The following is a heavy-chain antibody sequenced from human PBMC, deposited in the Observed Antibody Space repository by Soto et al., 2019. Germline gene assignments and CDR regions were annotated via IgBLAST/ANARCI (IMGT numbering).Heavy chain of an antibody. J-gene: IGHJ3*02. D-gene: IGHD2-2*01. CDR1: GGSISSGGYY. Sequence: QVQLQESGPGLVKPSQTLSLTCTVSGGSISSGGYYWSWIRQHPGKGLEWIGYIYYSGSTYYNPSLKSRVTISVDTSENQFSLKLSSVTAADTAVYYCAISYCSSTSCYDDAFDIWGQGTMVTVSS. V-gene: IGHV4-31*03. CDR2: IYYSGST. CDR3: AISYCSSTSCYDDAFDI.